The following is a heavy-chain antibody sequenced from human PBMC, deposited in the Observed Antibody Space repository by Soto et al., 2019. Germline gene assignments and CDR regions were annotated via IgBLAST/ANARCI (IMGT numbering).Heavy chain of an antibody. CDR3: ARDTEYYYDSSGPSGAFDI. Sequence: SVKVSCKASGGTFSSYAISWVRQAPGQGLEWMGGIIPIFGTANYAQKFQGRVTITADESTSTAYMELSSLRSEDTAVYYCARDTEYYYDSSGPSGAFDIWGQGTMVTVSS. CDR1: GGTFSSYA. V-gene: IGHV1-69*13. J-gene: IGHJ3*02. CDR2: IIPIFGTA. D-gene: IGHD3-22*01.